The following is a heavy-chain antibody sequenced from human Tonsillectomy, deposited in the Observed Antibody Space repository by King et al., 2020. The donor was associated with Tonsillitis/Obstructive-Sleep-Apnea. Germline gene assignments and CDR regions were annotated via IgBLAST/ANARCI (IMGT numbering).Heavy chain of an antibody. V-gene: IGHV3-23*04. CDR2: IRGTSRT. D-gene: IGHD3-16*01. J-gene: IGHJ6*03. CDR3: AKTDGGDYFYMDV. CDR1: GFTFSSYT. Sequence: EVQLVESGGGLVQPGGSLRLSCAASGFTFSSYTLAWVRQAPGKGLEWVSGIRGTSRTYYADSVKGRFTISRDNSKNTLFLQMNSLTAEDTAVYYCAKTDGGDYFYMDVWGKGTTVTVSS.